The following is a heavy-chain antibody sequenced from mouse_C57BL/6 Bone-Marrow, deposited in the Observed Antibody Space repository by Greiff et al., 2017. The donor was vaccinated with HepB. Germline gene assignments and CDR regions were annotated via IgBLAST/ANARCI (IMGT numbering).Heavy chain of an antibody. CDR1: GYSITSGYS. J-gene: IGHJ1*03. CDR2: ISYDGSN. Sequence: ESGPGLVKPSQSLSLTCSVTGYSITSGYSWNWIRQFPGTKLEWMGYISYDGSNNYNPSLKNRISITRDTSKNQFFLKLNSVTTEDTATYYCARGGGTTVVEYFDVWGTGTTVTVSS. V-gene: IGHV3-6*01. CDR3: ARGGGTTVVEYFDV. D-gene: IGHD1-1*01.